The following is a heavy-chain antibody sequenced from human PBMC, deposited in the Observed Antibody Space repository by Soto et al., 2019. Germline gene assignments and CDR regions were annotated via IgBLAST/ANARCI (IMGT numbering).Heavy chain of an antibody. CDR2: ISIYNGNT. V-gene: IGHV1-18*01. CDR3: ARDDPDIVAIDF. Sequence: QVELVQSGPEVKTPGASVKVSCKTSGYDFTKYGVTWVRQAPGQGLEWVGWISIYNGNTKYGEKVQGRVTMTSDVSASTASMELTGLTSDDTAIYYCARDDPDIVAIDFWGQGTPVTVSS. D-gene: IGHD5-12*01. CDR1: GYDFTKYG. J-gene: IGHJ4*02.